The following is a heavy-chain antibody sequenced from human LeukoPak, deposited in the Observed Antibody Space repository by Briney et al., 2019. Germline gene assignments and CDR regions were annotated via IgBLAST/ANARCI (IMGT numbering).Heavy chain of an antibody. CDR1: GFTFSDYY. Sequence: AGGSLRLSCAASGFTFSDYYMSWIRQAPGKGLEWVSYISSSGSTIYYADSVKGRFTISRDNAKNSPYLQMNSLRAEDTAVYYCARVGTGTTLYYFDYWGQGTLVTVSS. J-gene: IGHJ4*02. CDR3: ARVGTGTTLYYFDY. V-gene: IGHV3-11*01. D-gene: IGHD1-1*01. CDR2: ISSSGSTI.